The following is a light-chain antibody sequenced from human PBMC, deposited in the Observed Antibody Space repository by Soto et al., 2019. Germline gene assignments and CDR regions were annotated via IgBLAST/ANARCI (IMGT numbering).Light chain of an antibody. V-gene: IGKV1-27*01. CDR2: VAS. CDR1: QGISNY. CDR3: QKYNSATRT. Sequence: DIQMTQSPSSLSASVGDRVTITCRASQGISNYLAWYQQKPGKVPKLLIYVASTLQSVVPSRFSGSGSGTDFTLTISSLQPEDVATYYCQKYNSATRTFGQGTKVEIK. J-gene: IGKJ1*01.